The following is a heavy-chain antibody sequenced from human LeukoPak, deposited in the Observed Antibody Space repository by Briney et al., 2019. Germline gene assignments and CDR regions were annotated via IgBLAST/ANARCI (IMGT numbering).Heavy chain of an antibody. CDR3: AKEFYFATAV. CDR1: GFTFSTYA. J-gene: IGHJ6*02. CDR2: ISGSGGST. V-gene: IGHV3-23*01. D-gene: IGHD2-15*01. Sequence: GGSLRLSCAASGFTFSTYAMSWVRQSPGKGLEWVSTISGSGGSTYYADSVKGRFTISRDNSKNALYLQMNSLRAEDTAVYYCAKEFYFATAVWGQGTTVTVSS.